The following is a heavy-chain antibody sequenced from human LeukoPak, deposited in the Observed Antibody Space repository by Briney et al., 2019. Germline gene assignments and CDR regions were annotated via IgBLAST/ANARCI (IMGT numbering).Heavy chain of an antibody. CDR2: INPNSGGT. V-gene: IGHV1-2*02. CDR1: GYTFTRYY. J-gene: IGHJ5*02. Sequence: GASLKVSCKASGYTFTRYYMHWVRQAPGQGLEWWGWINPNSGGTNYAQKFQGRVTMTRDTSISTAYMELSRLRSDDTAVYYCARSWEYSSSSVPNWFDPWGQGTLVTVSS. CDR3: ARSWEYSSSSVPNWFDP. D-gene: IGHD6-6*01.